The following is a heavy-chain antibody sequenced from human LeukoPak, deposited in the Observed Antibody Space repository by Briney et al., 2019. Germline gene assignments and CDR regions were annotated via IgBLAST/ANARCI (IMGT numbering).Heavy chain of an antibody. CDR3: ARELRKPYIAAAGFDY. D-gene: IGHD6-13*01. CDR1: GFTFSSYW. V-gene: IGHV3-74*01. CDR2: INTDGSST. Sequence: GGSLRLSCAASGFTFSSYWMHWVRQAPGKGLVWVSRINTDGSSTSYADSVKGRFTISRDNAKNTLYLQMNSLRAEDTAVYYCARELRKPYIAAAGFDYWGQGTLVTVSS. J-gene: IGHJ4*02.